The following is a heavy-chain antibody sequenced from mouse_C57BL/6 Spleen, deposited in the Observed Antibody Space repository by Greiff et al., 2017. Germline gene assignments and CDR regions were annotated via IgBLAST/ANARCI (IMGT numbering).Heavy chain of an antibody. CDR2: IYPRDGST. V-gene: IGHV1-78*01. J-gene: IGHJ3*01. Sequence: VQLQESDAELVKPGASVKLSCKVSGYTFTDHTIHWMKQRPEQGLEWIGYIYPRDGSTKYNEKFKGKATLTADKSSSTAYMQLNSLTSYDSAVFVCARDYYSSSSRLAYWGQGTLVTVSA. CDR3: ARDYYSSSSRLAY. CDR1: GYTFTDHT. D-gene: IGHD1-1*01.